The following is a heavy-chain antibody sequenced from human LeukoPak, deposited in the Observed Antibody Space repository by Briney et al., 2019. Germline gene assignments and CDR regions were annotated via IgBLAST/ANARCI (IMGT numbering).Heavy chain of an antibody. V-gene: IGHV3-23*01. D-gene: IGHD1-26*01. CDR3: AKLREWELPDLFDY. J-gene: IGHJ4*02. CDR1: GFIFSTYG. CDR2: ISGSGGSR. Sequence: GGSLRLSCAASGFIFSTYGMSWVRQAPGKGLEWVSGISGSGGSRFYTDSVKGRFTISRDNSKNTLYLQMNSLRAEDTAVYYCAKLREWELPDLFDYWGQGTLVTVSS.